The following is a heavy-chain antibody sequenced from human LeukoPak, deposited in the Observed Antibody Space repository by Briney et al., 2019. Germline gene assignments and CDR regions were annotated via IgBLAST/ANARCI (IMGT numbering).Heavy chain of an antibody. CDR2: INRDSSST. J-gene: IGHJ4*02. V-gene: IGHV3-43*01. CDR1: GFSFDGYS. CDR3: AKEVLYSSWVSFDS. D-gene: IGHD5-12*01. Sequence: PGGSLRLSCAASGFSFDGYSMHWVRQAPGKGLEWASLINRDSSSTFYADSVKGRFTISRDNSRNTLYLQMNRLRTEDTAFYYCAKEVLYSSWVSFDSWGQGTLVTASS.